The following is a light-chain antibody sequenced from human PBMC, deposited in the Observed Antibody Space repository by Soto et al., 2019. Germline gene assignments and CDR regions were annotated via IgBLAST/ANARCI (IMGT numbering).Light chain of an antibody. CDR1: QSVSSSY. V-gene: IGKV3-20*01. CDR2: GAS. J-gene: IGKJ1*01. CDR3: HQYGSSPRT. Sequence: EIVLTQSPGTLSLSPGERAALSCRASQSVSSSYLSWYQQKPGQAPRLLIYGASSRATGIPDRFSGSGSGTDFTLIISRLEHEDFAVYYCHQYGSSPRTFGQGTKVEIK.